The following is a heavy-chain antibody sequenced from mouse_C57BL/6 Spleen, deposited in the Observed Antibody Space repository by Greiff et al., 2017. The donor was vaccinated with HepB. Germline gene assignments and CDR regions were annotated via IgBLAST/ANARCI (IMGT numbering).Heavy chain of an antibody. CDR1: GFNIKDYY. Sequence: EVQLVESGAELVKPGASVKLSCTASGFNIKDYYMHWVKQRTEQGLEWLGRIDPEDGETKYAPKFQCKATITADTPSNTAYLQLSSLTSEDTAVYYCARPGGFAYWGQGTLVTVSA. V-gene: IGHV14-2*01. J-gene: IGHJ3*01. CDR3: ARPGGFAY. CDR2: IDPEDGET.